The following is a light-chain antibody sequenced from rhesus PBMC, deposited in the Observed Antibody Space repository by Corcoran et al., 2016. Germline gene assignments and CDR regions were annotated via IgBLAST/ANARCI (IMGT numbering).Light chain of an antibody. CDR3: QQYNNWNT. CDR1: QSVSSY. J-gene: IGKJ3*01. V-gene: IGKV3S9*01. Sequence: EIVMTQSPATLSLSPGERATLSCRASQSVSSYVAWYQQKPEQAPRLRIYGASSRATGIPDRFSGSGSGTDCTRIISSLEPEDVGVYYCQQYNNWNTFGPGTKLDIK. CDR2: GAS.